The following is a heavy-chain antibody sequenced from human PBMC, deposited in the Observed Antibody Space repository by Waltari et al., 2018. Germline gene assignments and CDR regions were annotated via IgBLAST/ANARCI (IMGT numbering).Heavy chain of an antibody. CDR2: IYYSGST. CDR3: ARGIKYYDILTGYYKRYFDY. CDR1: GGSISSHY. D-gene: IGHD3-9*01. V-gene: IGHV4-59*11. Sequence: QVQLQESGPGLVKPSETLSLTCTVSGGSISSHYWRWIRQPPGTGLEWIGYIYYSGSTNYNPSLKSRVTISVDTSKNQFSLKLSSVTAADTAVYYCARGIKYYDILTGYYKRYFDYWGQGTLVTVSS. J-gene: IGHJ4*02.